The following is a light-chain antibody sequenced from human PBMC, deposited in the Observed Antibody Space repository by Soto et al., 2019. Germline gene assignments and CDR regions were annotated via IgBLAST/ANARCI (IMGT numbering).Light chain of an antibody. CDR3: QQYNDWPPWT. V-gene: IGKV3-15*01. J-gene: IGKJ1*01. CDR2: GAS. Sequence: EMVLTHSPATLSLSPGERATLSGRASQSVSSYLAWYQQKPGQAPRLLIYGASTRATGIPARFSGSGSGTEFTLTISSLQSEDFAVYYCQQYNDWPPWTFGQGTKVDIK. CDR1: QSVSSY.